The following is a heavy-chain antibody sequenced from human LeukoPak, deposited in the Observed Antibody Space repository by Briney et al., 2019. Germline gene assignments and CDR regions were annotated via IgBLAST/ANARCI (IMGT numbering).Heavy chain of an antibody. Sequence: GGSLRLSCAASGFIFSSYAMSWVRQAPGKGLEWVSGISGSGDNTYYADSVKGRFTISRDNSKNTLYVQVNSLGTEDTAAYYCAKGSYYDSSGSFYFDYWGQGTLVTVSS. V-gene: IGHV3-23*01. CDR2: ISGSGDNT. D-gene: IGHD3-22*01. CDR1: GFIFSSYA. CDR3: AKGSYYDSSGSFYFDY. J-gene: IGHJ4*02.